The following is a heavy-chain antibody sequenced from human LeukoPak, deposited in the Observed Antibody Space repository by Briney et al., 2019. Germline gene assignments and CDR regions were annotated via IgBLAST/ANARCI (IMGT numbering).Heavy chain of an antibody. D-gene: IGHD2-2*01. CDR2: IYYSGST. V-gene: IGHV4-39*01. CDR3: ASTVQAAPFLAFDI. CDR1: GGSISSSSYY. J-gene: IGHJ3*02. Sequence: SETLSLTCTVSGGSISSSSYYWGWIRQPPGKGLEWIGSIYYSGSTYYNPSLKSRVTISVDTSKNQFSLKLSSVTAADTAVYYCASTVQAAPFLAFDIWGQGTMVTVSS.